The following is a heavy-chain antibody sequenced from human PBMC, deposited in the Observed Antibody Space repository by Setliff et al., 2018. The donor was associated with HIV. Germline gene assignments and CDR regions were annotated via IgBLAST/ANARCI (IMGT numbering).Heavy chain of an antibody. V-gene: IGHV3-7*01. CDR3: ARGSLPSGYSYGFFDY. CDR2: INQDGSEK. D-gene: IGHD5-18*01. J-gene: IGHJ4*02. CDR1: GFTFSNNW. Sequence: TGGSLRLSCAASGFTFSNNWMRWVRQAPGKGLEWVANINQDGSEKDFVDSVKGRFTILRDNAKNSLYLQMNSLRAEDTAVYYCARGSLPSGYSYGFFDYWGQGTLVTVSS.